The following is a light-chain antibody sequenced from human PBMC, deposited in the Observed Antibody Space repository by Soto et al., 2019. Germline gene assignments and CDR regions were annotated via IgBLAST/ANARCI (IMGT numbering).Light chain of an antibody. CDR1: QSISSGY. CDR2: GAS. CDR3: QQYGGSPLVT. J-gene: IGKJ4*01. Sequence: ETVLTQSPGTLSLSPGERATLSCRASQSISSGYLAWYQQRPGQAPRLLISGASNMATGIPDRFSGSGSGTDFTLTISRREPEDFAVYYCQQYGGSPLVTFGGGTKVEIK. V-gene: IGKV3-20*01.